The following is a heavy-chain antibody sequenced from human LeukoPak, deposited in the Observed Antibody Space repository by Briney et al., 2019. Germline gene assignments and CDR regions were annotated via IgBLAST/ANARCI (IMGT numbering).Heavy chain of an antibody. CDR3: ARALYDYVWGSQVYFDY. CDR2: IYTSGST. J-gene: IGHJ4*02. D-gene: IGHD3-16*01. Sequence: PSETLSLTCPVSGGSISSGSYYWSWVRPPAGKGLEWLGRIYTSGSTNYNPSLKSRVTISVDTSKNQFSLKLSSVTAADTAVYYCARALYDYVWGSQVYFDYWGQGTLVTVSS. CDR1: GGSISSGSYY. V-gene: IGHV4-61*02.